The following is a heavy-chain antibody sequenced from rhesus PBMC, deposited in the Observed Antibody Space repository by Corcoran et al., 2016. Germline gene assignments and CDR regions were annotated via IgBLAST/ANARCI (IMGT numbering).Heavy chain of an antibody. CDR2: IYGSGSST. CDR1: GGYISSSY. J-gene: IGHJ4*01. Sequence: QLQLQESGPGLVKPSETLSVTCAVSGGYISSSYWSWIRQAPGKGLEWIGYIYGSGSSTNYNPSLKSRFTRSVDTSKNQLSLKLSSVTTADTAVYYCARGSIAAAGTHYFDYWGQGVLVTVSS. D-gene: IGHD6-25*01. V-gene: IGHV4-169*01. CDR3: ARGSIAAAGTHYFDY.